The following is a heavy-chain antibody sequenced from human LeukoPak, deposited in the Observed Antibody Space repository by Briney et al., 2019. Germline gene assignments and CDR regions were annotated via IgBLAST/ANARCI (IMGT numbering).Heavy chain of an antibody. CDR3: ARDYYDILTGYSIQPFGY. J-gene: IGHJ4*02. CDR1: GYTFISYG. CDR2: ISAYNGHT. Sequence: ASVKVSCKASGYTFISYGFSWVRQAPGQGLEWMGWISAYNGHTNYAQKLQGRVTMTTDTSTSTAYMELRSLRSDDTAVYYCARDYYDILTGYSIQPFGYWGQGTLVTVSS. V-gene: IGHV1-18*04. D-gene: IGHD3-9*01.